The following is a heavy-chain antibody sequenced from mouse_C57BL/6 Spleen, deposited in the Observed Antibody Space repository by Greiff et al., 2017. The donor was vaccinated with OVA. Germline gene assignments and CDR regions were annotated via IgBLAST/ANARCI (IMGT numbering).Heavy chain of an antibody. CDR3: ARGLGRDYLDY. J-gene: IGHJ2*01. V-gene: IGHV1-52*01. CDR1: GYTFTSYW. Sequence: VQLQQPGAELVRPGSSVKLSCKASGYTFTSYWMHWVKQRPIQGLEWIGNIDPSDSGTHYNQKFKDKATLTVDKSSSTAYMQLSSLTSEDSAVYCWARGLGRDYLDYWGQGTTLTVSS. CDR2: IDPSDSGT. D-gene: IGHD4-1*01.